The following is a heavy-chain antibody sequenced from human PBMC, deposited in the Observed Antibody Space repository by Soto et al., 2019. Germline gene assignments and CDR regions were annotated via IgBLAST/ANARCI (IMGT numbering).Heavy chain of an antibody. Sequence: SLKISCKGSGYCFSNYWIAWVRQMPGKGLEYMGIIYPSDSQTRYSPSFQGQVTISADKSISTAYLQWSSLKASDTAIYYCARHGFYGDYSSNYFDPWGQGTLVTVSS. D-gene: IGHD4-17*01. CDR2: IYPSDSQT. J-gene: IGHJ5*02. CDR1: GYCFSNYW. V-gene: IGHV5-51*01. CDR3: ARHGFYGDYSSNYFDP.